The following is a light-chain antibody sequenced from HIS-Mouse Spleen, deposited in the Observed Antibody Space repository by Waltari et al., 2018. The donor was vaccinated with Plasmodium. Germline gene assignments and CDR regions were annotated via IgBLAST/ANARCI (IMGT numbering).Light chain of an antibody. Sequence: QSALTQPRSVSGSPGQSVTISCTGTSSDVGGYNYVSWYQQHPGKAPKLMIYDVSNRPSGVPGRFSGSKSGNTASLTISWLQAEDEADYYCCSYAGSYTFVFGTGTKVTVL. J-gene: IGLJ1*01. CDR1: SSDVGGYNY. V-gene: IGLV2-11*01. CDR2: DVS. CDR3: CSYAGSYTFV.